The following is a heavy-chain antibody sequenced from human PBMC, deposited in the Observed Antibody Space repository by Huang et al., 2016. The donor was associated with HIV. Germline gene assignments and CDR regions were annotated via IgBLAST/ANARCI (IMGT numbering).Heavy chain of an antibody. CDR3: ATAPPRQPALFEY. Sequence: QVQLQESGQRLVKPSETLSLTCSVSGDSARNYYYSWSWLRQSPGKQVEWIGFVSYAGDTDYSPSLKRRVTVAKDTPKTQFSLPLTSVTAADTAVYYCATAPPRQPALFEYWGQGTLVTVSS. CDR2: VSYAGDT. V-gene: IGHV4-61*01. CDR1: GDSARNYYYS. J-gene: IGHJ4*02. D-gene: IGHD2-2*01.